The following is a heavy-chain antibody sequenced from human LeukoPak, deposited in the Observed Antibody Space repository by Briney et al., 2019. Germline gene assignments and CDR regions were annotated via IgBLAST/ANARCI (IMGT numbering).Heavy chain of an antibody. CDR1: GFTFSGYT. CDR3: ARWVCSSTSCYYFDY. Sequence: GGSLRLSCAASGFTFSGYTMTWVRQAPGKGLERVSSISNSSTYIYYADSVKGRFTISRDNVQNSLYLQMNSLRAEDTAVYYCARWVCSSTSCYYFDYWGQGTLVTVSS. J-gene: IGHJ4*02. D-gene: IGHD2-2*01. V-gene: IGHV3-21*01. CDR2: ISNSSTYI.